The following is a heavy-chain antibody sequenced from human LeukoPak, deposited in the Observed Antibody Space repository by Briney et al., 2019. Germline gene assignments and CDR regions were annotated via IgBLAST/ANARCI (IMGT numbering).Heavy chain of an antibody. V-gene: IGHV3-11*06. Sequence: TGGSLRLSCAASGFTFSDYYMSWIRQAPGKGLEWVSYISSSSSYTNYADSVKGRFTISRDNAKNSLYLQMNSLRAEDTAVYYCARETDILTGYNDYWGQGTLVTVSS. CDR1: GFTFSDYY. CDR3: ARETDILTGYNDY. J-gene: IGHJ4*02. D-gene: IGHD3-9*01. CDR2: ISSSSSYT.